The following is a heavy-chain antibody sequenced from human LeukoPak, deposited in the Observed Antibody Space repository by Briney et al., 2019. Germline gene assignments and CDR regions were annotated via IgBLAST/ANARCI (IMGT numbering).Heavy chain of an antibody. V-gene: IGHV3-7*03. Sequence: GGSLRLSCAASGFTFSSYWMTWVRQAPGKGLEWVANIKQDGSDKYYVNSVKGRFTISRDNAKNSLYLQMNSLRAEDTALYYCASGGIYYGAAFDFWGQGTLVTVSS. CDR1: GFTFSSYW. CDR2: IKQDGSDK. CDR3: ASGGIYYGAAFDF. D-gene: IGHD1-26*01. J-gene: IGHJ4*02.